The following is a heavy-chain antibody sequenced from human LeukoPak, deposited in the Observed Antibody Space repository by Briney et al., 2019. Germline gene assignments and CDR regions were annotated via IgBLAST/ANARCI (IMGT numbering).Heavy chain of an antibody. D-gene: IGHD2-15*01. CDR3: ARGRFELPY. Sequence: SETLSLTCTVSGGSISSYYWSWIRQPPGKGLEWIGYIYYSGSTDYNPSLKGRVAMSVDTSNNQFFLRLTSVTAADTALYYCARGRFELPYWGQGTLVTASS. J-gene: IGHJ4*02. CDR1: GGSISSYY. CDR2: IYYSGST. V-gene: IGHV4-59*01.